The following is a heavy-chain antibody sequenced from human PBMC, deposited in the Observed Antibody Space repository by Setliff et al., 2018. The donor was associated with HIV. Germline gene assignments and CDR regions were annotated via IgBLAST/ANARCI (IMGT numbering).Heavy chain of an antibody. J-gene: IGHJ4*02. D-gene: IGHD6-13*01. CDR3: ARGFLGGIAAANLDY. CDR1: GGSFSGYY. CDR2: INHSGST. V-gene: IGHV4-34*01. Sequence: PSETLSLTCAVYGGSFSGYYWSWIRQPPGKGLEWIGEINHSGSTNYNPSLKSRVTISVDTSKNQFSLKLASVTAADTAVYYCARGFLGGIAAANLDYWGQGTLVTVSS.